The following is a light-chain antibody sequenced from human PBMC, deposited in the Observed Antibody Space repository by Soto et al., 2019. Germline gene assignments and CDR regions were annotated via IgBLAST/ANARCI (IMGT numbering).Light chain of an antibody. V-gene: IGKV1-9*01. J-gene: IGKJ4*01. CDR3: QQTYSTFLP. CDR1: QGISNY. Sequence: DIQLTQSPSFLSASVGDRVTITCRASQGISNYLAWYLQKPGKAPKLLISGASTLQSGVPSRFSGSGSGTEFTLTITSLEPEDFATYYCQQTYSTFLPFGGGTKVAI. CDR2: GAS.